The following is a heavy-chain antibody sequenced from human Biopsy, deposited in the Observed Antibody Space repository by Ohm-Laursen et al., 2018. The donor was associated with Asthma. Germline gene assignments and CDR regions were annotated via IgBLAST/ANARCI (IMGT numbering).Heavy chain of an antibody. CDR1: GFTFSDYH. CDR2: INGKSNSI. CDR3: ARDSYSSGLYDDFES. V-gene: IGHV3-11*01. Sequence: SLRLSCTASGFTFSDYHMSWIRQAPGKGLEWISYINGKSNSIEYADSVKGRFTISRDNAKNSLYLQMNSPRAEDTAVYYCARDSYSSGLYDDFESWGQGTLVTVSS. D-gene: IGHD6-19*01. J-gene: IGHJ4*02.